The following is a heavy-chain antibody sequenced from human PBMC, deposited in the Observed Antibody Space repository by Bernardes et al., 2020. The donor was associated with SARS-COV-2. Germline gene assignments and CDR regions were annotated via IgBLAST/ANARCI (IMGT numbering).Heavy chain of an antibody. Sequence: ASVKVSCKASGYILTDYYIHWVRQAPGQGLEWMGIINPSGGSTTYAQKFQGRVTMTGDTSTSTVYMELSSLRSDDTAVYFCARGHVYILRHFDRNNWFDPWGQGTLVTVSS. CDR2: INPSGGST. V-gene: IGHV1-46*01. J-gene: IGHJ5*02. D-gene: IGHD3-9*01. CDR1: GYILTDYY. CDR3: ARGHVYILRHFDRNNWFDP.